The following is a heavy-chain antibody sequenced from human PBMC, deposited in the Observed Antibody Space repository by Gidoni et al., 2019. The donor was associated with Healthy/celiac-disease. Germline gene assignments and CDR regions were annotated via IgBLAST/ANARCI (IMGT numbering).Heavy chain of an antibody. CDR1: GFTFSSYD. J-gene: IGHJ6*02. D-gene: IGHD2-21*01. CDR3: ARAPPLAYCGGDCYGMDV. V-gene: IGHV3-13*01. CDR2: IGTAGDT. Sequence: EVQLVESGGGLVQPGGSLRLSCAASGFTFSSYDMHWVRQATGKGLEWVSAIGTAGDTYYPGSVKGRFTISRENAKNSLYLQMNSLRAGDTAVYYCARAPPLAYCGGDCYGMDVWGQGTTVTVSS.